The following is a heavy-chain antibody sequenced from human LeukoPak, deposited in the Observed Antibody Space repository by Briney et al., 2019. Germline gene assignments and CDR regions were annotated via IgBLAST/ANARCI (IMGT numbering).Heavy chain of an antibody. Sequence: GMLLRLSVAAPRVALGSYAMRSVRQDKGKGLEWVSAIGTAGDTYYPGSVKGRVTISRENAKNSLYLQMNSLRAGDTAVYYCARGNVLLWFGELLRFDYWGQGTLVTVSS. CDR2: IGTAGDT. D-gene: IGHD3-10*01. CDR1: RVALGSYA. CDR3: ARGNVLLWFGELLRFDY. V-gene: IGHV3-13*01. J-gene: IGHJ4*02.